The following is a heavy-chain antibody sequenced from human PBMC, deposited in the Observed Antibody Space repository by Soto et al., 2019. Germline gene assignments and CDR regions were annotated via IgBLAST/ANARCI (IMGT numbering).Heavy chain of an antibody. D-gene: IGHD2-15*01. V-gene: IGHV3-53*02. J-gene: IGHJ6*02. Sequence: EVQLVETGGGLIQPGGSLRLSCAASGFTVSSNYMSWVRQAPGKGLEWVSIIYSAGSTYYADSVKGRFTISRDNSKNTLYLQMNSLRAEDTAIYYCASQINLGYCAGGSCLVGMDVWGQGTTVTVSS. CDR2: IYSAGST. CDR3: ASQINLGYCAGGSCLVGMDV. CDR1: GFTVSSNY.